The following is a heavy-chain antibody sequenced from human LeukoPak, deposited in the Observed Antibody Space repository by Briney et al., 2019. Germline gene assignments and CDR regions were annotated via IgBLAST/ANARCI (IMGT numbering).Heavy chain of an antibody. CDR1: GFTLSSYA. CDR3: ARSFAY. CDR2: ISGNGYA. V-gene: IGHV3-23*01. Sequence: GGSLRLSCAASGFTLSSYAMNWVRQAPGKGLEWVSAISGNGYAYYADSVKGRFTISRDNSKNRVYLQMDSLRFEDAAVYYCARSFAYWGQGTLVTVSS. J-gene: IGHJ4*02.